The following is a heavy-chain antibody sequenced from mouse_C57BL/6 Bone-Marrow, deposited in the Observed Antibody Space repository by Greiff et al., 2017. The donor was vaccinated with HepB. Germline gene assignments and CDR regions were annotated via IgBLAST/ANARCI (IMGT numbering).Heavy chain of an antibody. J-gene: IGHJ2*01. V-gene: IGHV1-81*01. CDR3: ARSITTVVADY. D-gene: IGHD1-1*01. CDR2: INPRSGNT. CDR1: GYTFTSYG. Sequence: QVQLQQSGAELARPGASVKLSCKASGYTFTSYGISWVKQSTGQGLEWIGEINPRSGNTYYNEKFKGKATLTADKSSSTAYMELRSLTSEDSAVYFCARSITTVVADYWGQGTTLTVSS.